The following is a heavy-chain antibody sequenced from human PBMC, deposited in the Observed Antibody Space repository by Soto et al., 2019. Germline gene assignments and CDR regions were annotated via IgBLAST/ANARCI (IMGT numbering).Heavy chain of an antibody. CDR1: GGSISDYY. J-gene: IGHJ5*02. CDR2: VFYSGST. D-gene: IGHD2-15*01. CDR3: ARLGCSRSNCYHLDP. V-gene: IGHV4-59*01. Sequence: SETLSLTCAVSGGSISDYYWHWIRQPPGKGLEWIGNVFYSGSTNYNPSLKSRVSISVDTSKNQFSLKVNSVTTADTAVYYCARLGCSRSNCYHLDPWGQGTLVTVSS.